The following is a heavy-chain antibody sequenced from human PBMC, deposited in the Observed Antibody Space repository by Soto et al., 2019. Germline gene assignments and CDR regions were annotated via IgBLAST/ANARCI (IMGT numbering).Heavy chain of an antibody. D-gene: IGHD6-19*01. CDR2: IYYSGST. V-gene: IGHV4-39*07. Sequence: SETLSLTCTVSGGSISSSSYYWGWIRQPPGKGLEWIGSIYYSGSTYYNPSLKSRVTISVDTSKNQFSLKLSSVTAADTAVYYCARDRMSSSGWSRYYYYGMDVWGQGTTVTVSS. CDR1: GGSISSSSYY. J-gene: IGHJ6*02. CDR3: ARDRMSSSGWSRYYYYGMDV.